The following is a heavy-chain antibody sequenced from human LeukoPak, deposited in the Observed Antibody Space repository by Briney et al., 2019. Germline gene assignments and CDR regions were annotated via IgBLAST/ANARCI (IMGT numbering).Heavy chain of an antibody. V-gene: IGHV3-30*18. CDR2: ISYDGSNK. CDR3: AKDLLALASGSSYDYFDY. Sequence: GGSLRLSCAASGFTFSSYGMHWVRQAPGKGLEWVAVISYDGSNKYYADSVKGRFTISRDNSKNTLYLQMNSLRAEDTAVYYCAKDLLALASGSSYDYFDYWGQGTRVTVSS. J-gene: IGHJ4*02. D-gene: IGHD1-26*01. CDR1: GFTFSSYG.